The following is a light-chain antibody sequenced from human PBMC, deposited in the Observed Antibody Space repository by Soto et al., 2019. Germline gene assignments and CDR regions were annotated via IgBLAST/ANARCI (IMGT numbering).Light chain of an antibody. J-gene: IGLJ1*01. V-gene: IGLV2-14*01. Sequence: QSVLTQPASLSGSPGQSITISCTGTSSDVGGYNYVSWYQQHPGKAPKLLIYDDSNRPSGVSNRFCGSKSGNAASLTICGLDAEEEGDYDCSSYTSSVYVFGSGTKLTVL. CDR2: DDS. CDR1: SSDVGGYNY. CDR3: SSYTSSVYV.